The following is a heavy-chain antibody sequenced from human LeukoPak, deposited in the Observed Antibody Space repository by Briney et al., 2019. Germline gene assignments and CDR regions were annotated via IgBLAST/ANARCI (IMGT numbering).Heavy chain of an antibody. CDR3: AKSIGRRDYGDYLGGWLDY. Sequence: PGGSLRLSCAASGFTFSSYAMSWVRQAPGKGLEWVSAISGSGGSTYYADSVKGRFTNSRDNSKNTLYLQMNSLRAEDTAVYYCAKSIGRRDYGDYLGGWLDYWGQGTLVTVSS. CDR2: ISGSGGST. CDR1: GFTFSSYA. V-gene: IGHV3-23*01. D-gene: IGHD4-17*01. J-gene: IGHJ4*02.